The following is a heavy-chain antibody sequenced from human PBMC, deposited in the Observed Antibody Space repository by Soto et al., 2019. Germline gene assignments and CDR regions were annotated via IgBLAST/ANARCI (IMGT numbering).Heavy chain of an antibody. CDR2: FYYTGTT. CDR3: ARLDSTVGAST. J-gene: IGHJ4*02. CDR1: GGSMSSSSYF. Sequence: QLQLQESGPGLVKPSETLSLTCTVSGGSMSSSSYFWGWIRQTPGKGLEGIASFYYTGTTHYNPSLQSRVTIAVDTSRKQVSLKVRSVTAADTAVYYCARLDSTVGASTWGQGALVTVSS. D-gene: IGHD1-26*01. V-gene: IGHV4-39*01.